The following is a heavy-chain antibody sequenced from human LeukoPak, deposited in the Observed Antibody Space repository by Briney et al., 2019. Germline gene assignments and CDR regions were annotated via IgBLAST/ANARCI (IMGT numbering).Heavy chain of an antibody. Sequence: SGTLSLTCTVSGGSISSYYWSWIRQPAGKGLEWIGRIYTSGSTNYNPSLKSRVTMSVDTSKNQFSLKLSSVTAADTAVYYCARDLVDTAMGDAFDIWGQGTMVTVSS. CDR1: GGSISSYY. V-gene: IGHV4-4*07. CDR2: IYTSGST. J-gene: IGHJ3*02. CDR3: ARDLVDTAMGDAFDI. D-gene: IGHD5-18*01.